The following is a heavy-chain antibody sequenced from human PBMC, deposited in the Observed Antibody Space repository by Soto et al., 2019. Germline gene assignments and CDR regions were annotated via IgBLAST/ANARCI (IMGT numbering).Heavy chain of an antibody. J-gene: IGHJ1*01. CDR3: ARETSGPALGYCSXTSCYGYFQH. D-gene: IGHD2-2*03. CDR1: GGTFSIYT. CDR2: IIPILGIA. Sequence: ASLKVSCKASGGTFSIYTISWVRQAPGQGLEWMGRIIPILGIANYAQKFQGRVTLTADKSTSTAYMELSSLRSEDTAVYYCARETSGPALGYCSXTSCYGYFQHWGQGTLVTVSS. V-gene: IGHV1-69*04.